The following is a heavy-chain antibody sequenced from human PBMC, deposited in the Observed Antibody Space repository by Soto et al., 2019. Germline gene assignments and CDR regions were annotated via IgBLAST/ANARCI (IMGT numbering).Heavy chain of an antibody. CDR3: ARRYGSAIDY. Sequence: SETLSLTCTVSGGTISSWYWSWIRQPPGKGLEWIGYIYYSGSTNCNPPLKSRVTISVDTSKNQFSLKLSSVTAADTAVYYCARRYGSAIDYWGQGTLVTVSS. J-gene: IGHJ4*02. CDR1: GGTISSWY. CDR2: IYYSGST. D-gene: IGHD1-26*01. V-gene: IGHV4-59*08.